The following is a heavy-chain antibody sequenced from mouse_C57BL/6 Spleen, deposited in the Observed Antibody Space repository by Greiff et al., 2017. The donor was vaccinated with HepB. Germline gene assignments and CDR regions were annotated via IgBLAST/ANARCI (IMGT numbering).Heavy chain of an antibody. CDR3: ARERNWGYDYDVGYFDV. CDR2: IYPGSGST. V-gene: IGHV1-55*01. D-gene: IGHD2-4*01. CDR1: GYTFTSYW. Sequence: QVQLQQPGAELVKPGASVKMSCKASGYTFTSYWITWVKQRPGQGLEWIGDIYPGSGSTNYNEKFKSKATLTVDTSSSTAYMQLSSLTSEDSAVYYCARERNWGYDYDVGYFDVWGTGTTVTVSS. J-gene: IGHJ1*03.